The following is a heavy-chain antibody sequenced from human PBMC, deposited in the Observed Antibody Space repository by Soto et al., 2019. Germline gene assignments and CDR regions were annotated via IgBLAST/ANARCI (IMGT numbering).Heavy chain of an antibody. V-gene: IGHV3-7*01. CDR1: RFTFSSYW. CDR2: IKEDGSDK. Sequence: GGSLRLSCAASRFTFSSYWMSWVRQAPGRGLEWVANIKEDGSDKYYADSVKGRFTISRDNAKKSLYVQMNSLRVEDTAVYYCARGIDDNASFGMDVWAKGPRSPSP. D-gene: IGHD1-1*01. J-gene: IGHJ6*02. CDR3: ARGIDDNASFGMDV.